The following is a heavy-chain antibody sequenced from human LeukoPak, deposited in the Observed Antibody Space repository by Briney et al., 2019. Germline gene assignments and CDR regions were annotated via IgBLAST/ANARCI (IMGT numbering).Heavy chain of an antibody. D-gene: IGHD2-2*01. J-gene: IGHJ4*02. CDR1: GFAFRRSG. Sequence: GGSLRLSCAASGFAFRRSGVTWVRQAPGKGLEWVSGFSGGDGSTHYADSVKGRFTISRDYSENTAFLQMNSLRAEDTAVYYCTKWNGYADYWGQGTLVTVSS. CDR2: FSGGDGST. V-gene: IGHV3-23*01. CDR3: TKWNGYADY.